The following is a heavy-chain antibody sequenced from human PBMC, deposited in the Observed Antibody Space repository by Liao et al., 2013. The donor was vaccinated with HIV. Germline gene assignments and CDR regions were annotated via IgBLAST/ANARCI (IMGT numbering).Heavy chain of an antibody. CDR1: GGSMSSGSYY. Sequence: QLQLQESGPGLLKPSETLSLTCTVSGGSMSSGSYYWGWIRQPPGKGLEWIGDINHSGSTNYNESLKSRVTMSVDTSKNQFSLKLSSVTAADTAVYSCARGWAGDYYFDSWGQGTLVTVSS. J-gene: IGHJ4*02. V-gene: IGHV4-39*07. D-gene: IGHD4-17*01. CDR2: INHSGST. CDR3: ARGWAGDYYFDS.